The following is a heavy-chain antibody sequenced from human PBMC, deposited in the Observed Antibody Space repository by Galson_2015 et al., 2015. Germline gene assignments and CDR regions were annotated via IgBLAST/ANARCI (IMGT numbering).Heavy chain of an antibody. CDR2: IYYSGST. CDR3: ARHGDPIVELYGMDV. D-gene: IGHD3-22*01. V-gene: IGHV4-39*01. Sequence: SETLSLTCTVSGGSISSSSYYWGWIRQPPGKGLEWIGSIYYSGSTYYNPSLKSRVTISVDTSKNQFSLKLSSVTAADTAVYYCARHGDPIVELYGMDVWGQGTTVTVSS. CDR1: GGSISSSSYY. J-gene: IGHJ6*02.